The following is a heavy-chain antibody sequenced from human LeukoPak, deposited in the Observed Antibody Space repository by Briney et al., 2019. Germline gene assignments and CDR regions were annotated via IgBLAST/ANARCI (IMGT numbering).Heavy chain of an antibody. CDR2: INSDGSST. V-gene: IGHV3-74*01. CDR1: GFMFSSYW. CDR3: AEGGAFDI. D-gene: IGHD2-15*01. J-gene: IGHJ3*02. Sequence: GGSLRLSCAASGFMFSSYWMHWVRQAPGKGLVWVSRINSDGSSTSNADSVRGRFTVSRDNAKNTLYLQMNSLRAEDTAVYYCAEGGAFDIWGQGTMVTVSS.